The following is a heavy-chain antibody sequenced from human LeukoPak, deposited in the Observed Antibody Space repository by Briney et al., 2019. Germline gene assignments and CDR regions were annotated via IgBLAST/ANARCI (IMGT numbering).Heavy chain of an antibody. Sequence: PGGSLRLSCAASGFTFSSYSMNWVRQAPGKGLEWVSYISSASGSIYYADSVKGRFTISRDNAKNSLFLQMNSLRAEDTAVYYCARLPAYCSSTGCYYDYWGQGTLVTVSS. CDR3: ARLPAYCSSTGCYYDY. D-gene: IGHD2-2*01. CDR1: GFTFSSYS. J-gene: IGHJ4*02. V-gene: IGHV3-48*04. CDR2: ISSASGSI.